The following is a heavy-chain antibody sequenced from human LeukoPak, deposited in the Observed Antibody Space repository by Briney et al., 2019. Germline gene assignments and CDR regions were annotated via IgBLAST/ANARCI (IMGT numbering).Heavy chain of an antibody. J-gene: IGHJ4*02. Sequence: SETLSLTYAVSSYSISSGYYWGWIRQPPGKGLEWIGSVYHTGSTYYYPSLKSRVTISVDTSKNHFSLKLSSVTAADTAVYYCARGPLNYFDYWGQGTLVTVSS. CDR3: ARGPLNYFDY. CDR1: SYSISSGYY. CDR2: VYHTGST. V-gene: IGHV4-38-2*01. D-gene: IGHD1-14*01.